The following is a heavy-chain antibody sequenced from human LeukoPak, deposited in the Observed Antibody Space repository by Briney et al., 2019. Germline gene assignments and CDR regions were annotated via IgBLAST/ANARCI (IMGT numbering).Heavy chain of an antibody. D-gene: IGHD6-13*01. Sequence: GGSLRLSCAASGFSFSTYGMHWVRQAPGKGLEWVAVIWFDGSNKYYADSVKGRFTISRDNSKDTLYLQMNSLRAEDTAVYYCARVEVAAVGTLDYWGQGTLVTVSS. V-gene: IGHV3-33*01. CDR2: IWFDGSNK. CDR3: ARVEVAAVGTLDY. J-gene: IGHJ4*02. CDR1: GFSFSTYG.